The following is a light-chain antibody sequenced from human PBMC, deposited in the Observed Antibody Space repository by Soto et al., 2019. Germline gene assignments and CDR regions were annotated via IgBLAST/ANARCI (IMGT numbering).Light chain of an antibody. CDR3: AAWDDSLSGHYV. CDR1: SSNIGINT. V-gene: IGLV1-44*01. J-gene: IGLJ1*01. CDR2: INN. Sequence: QSVLTQPPSASGTPGQRVTLSCSGSSSNIGINTVDWYQHLPGTAPKLLIYINNQRSSGVPDRISGSKSGTSASLAISGLQSEDEADYYCAAWDDSLSGHYVFGTGTKLTVL.